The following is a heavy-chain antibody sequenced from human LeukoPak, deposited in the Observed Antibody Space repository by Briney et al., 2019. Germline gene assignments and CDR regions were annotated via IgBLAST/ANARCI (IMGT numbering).Heavy chain of an antibody. D-gene: IGHD3-3*01. Sequence: ASVKVSCKASGYTFTSYGISWVRQAPGQGLEWMGWISAYNGNTNYAQKLQGRVTMTTDTSTSTAYMELRSLRSDDTAVYYCARETYYDFWSGYQPRVYYMDVWGKGTTVTVSS. J-gene: IGHJ6*03. CDR3: ARETYYDFWSGYQPRVYYMDV. V-gene: IGHV1-18*01. CDR1: GYTFTSYG. CDR2: ISAYNGNT.